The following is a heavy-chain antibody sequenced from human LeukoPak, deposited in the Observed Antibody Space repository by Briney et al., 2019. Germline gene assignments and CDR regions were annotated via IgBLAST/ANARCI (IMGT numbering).Heavy chain of an antibody. Sequence: SETLSLTCTVSGGSISDDFWTWIRRPPGKGLEWIGYIHYSGSTNYNPSLRGRVTISVDTSKNQFSLKLNSVTAADTAVYYCAKIYGVRATVYWGQGTLVTVSS. V-gene: IGHV4-59*08. D-gene: IGHD1-26*01. J-gene: IGHJ4*02. CDR3: AKIYGVRATVY. CDR2: IHYSGST. CDR1: GGSISDDF.